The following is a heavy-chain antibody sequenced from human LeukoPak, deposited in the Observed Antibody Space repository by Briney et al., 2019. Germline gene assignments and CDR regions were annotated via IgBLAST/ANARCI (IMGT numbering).Heavy chain of an antibody. CDR3: AKGRIAAAGTGWFDP. V-gene: IGHV3-23*01. Sequence: PGGSLRLSCAASGFTFSSYGMSWVRKAPGKGLERVSAISGSGGSTYYADSVKGRFTISRDNSKNTLYLQMNSLRAEDTAVYYCAKGRIAAAGTGWFDPWGQGTLVTVSS. D-gene: IGHD6-13*01. CDR2: ISGSGGST. J-gene: IGHJ5*02. CDR1: GFTFSSYG.